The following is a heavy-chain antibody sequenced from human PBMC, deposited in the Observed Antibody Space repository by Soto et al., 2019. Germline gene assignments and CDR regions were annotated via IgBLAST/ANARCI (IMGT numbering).Heavy chain of an antibody. CDR2: IYWDDDK. CDR1: GFSLTTSGVG. V-gene: IGHV2-5*02. D-gene: IGHD3-3*01. J-gene: IGHJ4*02. CDR3: AHRVLRTVFGLVTTTAIYFDF. Sequence: QITLNESGPTLVKPTQTLTLTCTFSGFSLTTSGVGVGWIRQSPGKAPEWLALIYWDDDKRYSPSLKSRLTITKDTSKNQVVLTRANVDTADTATYYCAHRVLRTVFGLVTTTAIYFDFWGQGTPVAVSS.